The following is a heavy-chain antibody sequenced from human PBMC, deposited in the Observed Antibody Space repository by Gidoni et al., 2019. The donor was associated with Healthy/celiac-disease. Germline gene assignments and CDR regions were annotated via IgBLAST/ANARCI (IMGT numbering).Heavy chain of an antibody. Sequence: QVQLVQSGAEVKKPGASVKVSCKASGYTFTGYYMHWVRQAPGQGLEWMGWINPNSGGTNYAQKFQGRVTMTRDTSISTAYMELSRLRSDDTAVYYCAREGYCSGGSCYYSRWFDPWGQGTLVTVSS. J-gene: IGHJ5*02. CDR2: INPNSGGT. CDR3: AREGYCSGGSCYYSRWFDP. D-gene: IGHD2-15*01. CDR1: GYTFTGYY. V-gene: IGHV1-2*02.